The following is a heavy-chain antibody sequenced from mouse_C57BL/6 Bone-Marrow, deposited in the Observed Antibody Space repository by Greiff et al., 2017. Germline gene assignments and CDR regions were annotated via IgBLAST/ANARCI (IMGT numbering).Heavy chain of an antibody. Sequence: EVQLQQSGPGLVEPSQSLSLTCSVTGYSITSGYYWNWIRQFPGNKLEWMGYISYDGSNNYNPSLKNRISITRDTSKNQFFLKLNSVTTEDTATYYCARGGWLRFAYWGQGTLVTVSA. D-gene: IGHD2-3*01. CDR1: GYSITSGYY. V-gene: IGHV3-6*01. CDR2: ISYDGSN. CDR3: ARGGWLRFAY. J-gene: IGHJ3*01.